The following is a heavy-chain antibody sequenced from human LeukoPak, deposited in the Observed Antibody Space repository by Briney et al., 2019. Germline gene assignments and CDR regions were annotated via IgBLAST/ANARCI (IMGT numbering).Heavy chain of an antibody. V-gene: IGHV3-23*01. CDR3: AKGGYGVRGVILDYYMDV. Sequence: GGSLRLSCAASGFTFSSNGMSWVRQAPGKGLEWVSAISGSGGSTYYADSVKGRFTISRDNSKNTLYLQMNSLRAEDTAVYYCAKGGYGVRGVILDYYMDVWGKGTTVTVSS. J-gene: IGHJ6*03. CDR2: ISGSGGST. CDR1: GFTFSSNG. D-gene: IGHD3-10*01.